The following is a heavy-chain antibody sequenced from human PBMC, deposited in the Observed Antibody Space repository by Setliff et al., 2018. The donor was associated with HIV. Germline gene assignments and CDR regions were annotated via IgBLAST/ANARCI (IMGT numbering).Heavy chain of an antibody. CDR2: ITSSGGTT. CDR3: ASARIPTGGVSTSLDF. Sequence: GGSLRLSCAASGFTFSSYAMSWVRQAPGKGLEWVSAITSSGGTTYYADSVKGRFTVSRDNSKSTLYLQLSSLRPEDTAVYYCASARIPTGGVSTSLDFWGLGTLVTVSS. J-gene: IGHJ4*02. V-gene: IGHV3-23*01. D-gene: IGHD3-3*01. CDR1: GFTFSSYA.